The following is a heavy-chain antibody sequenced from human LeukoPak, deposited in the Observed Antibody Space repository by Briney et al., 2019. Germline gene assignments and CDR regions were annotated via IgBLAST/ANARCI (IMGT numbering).Heavy chain of an antibody. V-gene: IGHV4-4*07. CDR1: GCTISTYY. CDR2: FYGSGSI. Sequence: SETLSLTCTVSGCTISTYYWSWLRQPAGKGLEWIGRFYGSGSIDYNPSLKSRITISVDESKNQLSLKLTSETAADTAVYYCARQGGMGTPASGSLEAFDSWGQGTLVTVSS. J-gene: IGHJ4*02. CDR3: ARQGGMGTPASGSLEAFDS. D-gene: IGHD4-23*01.